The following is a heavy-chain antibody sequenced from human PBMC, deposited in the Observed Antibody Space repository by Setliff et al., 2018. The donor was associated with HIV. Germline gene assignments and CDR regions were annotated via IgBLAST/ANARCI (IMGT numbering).Heavy chain of an antibody. V-gene: IGHV4-34*01. D-gene: IGHD3-10*01. Sequence: SETLSLTGAVYGGSFRGYYWSWIRQPPGKGLEWIGEINQSGSTNYNPSLKSRVTLSVDTSKNHFSLRLSSVTTADTAVYYCARDRLWFGEDYYYYGIDVWGQGTTVTVSS. CDR2: INQSGST. J-gene: IGHJ6*02. CDR1: GGSFRGYY. CDR3: ARDRLWFGEDYYYYGIDV.